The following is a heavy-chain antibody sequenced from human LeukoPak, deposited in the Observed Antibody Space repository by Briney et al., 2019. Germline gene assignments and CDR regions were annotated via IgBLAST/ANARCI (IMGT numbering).Heavy chain of an antibody. CDR3: ARGGWELPTLDY. J-gene: IGHJ4*02. CDR1: GFTFDDYG. V-gene: IGHV3-20*04. CDR2: INWNGGST. D-gene: IGHD1-26*01. Sequence: GGSLRLSCAASGFTFDDYGMSWVRQAPGKGLEWVSGINWNGGSTGYADSVKGRFTISRDNAKNSPYLQMNSLRAEDTAVYYCARGGWELPTLDYWGQGTLVTVSS.